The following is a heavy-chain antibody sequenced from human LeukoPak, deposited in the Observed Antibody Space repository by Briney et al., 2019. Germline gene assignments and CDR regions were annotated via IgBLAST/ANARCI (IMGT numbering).Heavy chain of an antibody. CDR3: ARGGLTTDY. V-gene: IGHV3-33*08. J-gene: IGHJ4*02. CDR2: IWYDGSDK. D-gene: IGHD3-16*01. CDR1: KFTFSNYG. Sequence: GGSLRLSCAASKFTFSNYGMHWVRQAPGKGLEWVAIIWYDGSDKCYADSVKGRFTISRDNSKNTLYLQMNSLRVEDTAVYYCARGGLTTDYWGQGTLVTVSS.